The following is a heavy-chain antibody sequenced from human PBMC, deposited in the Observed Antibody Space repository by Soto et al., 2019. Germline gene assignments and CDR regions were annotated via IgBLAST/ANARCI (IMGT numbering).Heavy chain of an antibody. J-gene: IGHJ4*02. CDR2: INPKGDGK. Sequence: QVQMVQSGPEVKKPGASVKISCKASEQTITGHYIHWVRQAPGQGLEWMGWINPKGDGKNYAQHFQGRVTVTRDTSINTCYMELRTLTSDDTTVYSCASVLLSYTNTDYLEHWAQGTLVTVSS. V-gene: IGHV1-2*02. CDR3: ASVLLSYTNTDYLEH. CDR1: EQTITGHY. D-gene: IGHD4-17*01.